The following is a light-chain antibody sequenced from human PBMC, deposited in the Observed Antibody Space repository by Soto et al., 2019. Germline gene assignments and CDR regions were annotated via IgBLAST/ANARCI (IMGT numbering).Light chain of an antibody. V-gene: IGLV2-14*01. CDR3: SSYTSTNTYV. CDR1: SSDVGGYKY. CDR2: EVS. J-gene: IGLJ1*01. Sequence: QSVLTQPASVSGSPGQSITISCTGTSSDVGGYKYVTWYQQNPGKAPKVLIYEVSNRFSGVSNRFSGPKSGNTASLTISGLQAEDEADYFCSSYTSTNTYVFGSGTKVTVL.